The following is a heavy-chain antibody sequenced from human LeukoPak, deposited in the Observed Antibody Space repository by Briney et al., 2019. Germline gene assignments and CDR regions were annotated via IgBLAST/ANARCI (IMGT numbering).Heavy chain of an antibody. CDR3: ASRTTVTTIRY. CDR2: IYYSGST. D-gene: IGHD4-17*01. CDR1: GGSISSYY. V-gene: IGHV4-59*12. Sequence: SETLSLTCTVSGGSISSYYWSWLRQPPGKGLEWIGFIYYSGSTSYNPSLKGRVTISVDTSKNQFSLKLSSVTAADTAVYYCASRTTVTTIRYWGQGTLVTVSS. J-gene: IGHJ4*02.